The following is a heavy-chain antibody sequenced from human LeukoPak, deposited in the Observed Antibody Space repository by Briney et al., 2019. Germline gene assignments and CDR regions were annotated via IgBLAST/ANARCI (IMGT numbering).Heavy chain of an antibody. D-gene: IGHD3-10*01. CDR1: GGSISSSNW. Sequence: PSGTLSLTCAVSGGSISSSNWWSWVRQPPGKGLEWIGRIYTSGSTNYNPSLKSRVTISVDTSRNQFSLKLSSVTAADTAVYYCARGLWFGDENPPYFDYWGQGILVTVSS. V-gene: IGHV4-4*02. CDR3: ARGLWFGDENPPYFDY. J-gene: IGHJ4*02. CDR2: IYTSGST.